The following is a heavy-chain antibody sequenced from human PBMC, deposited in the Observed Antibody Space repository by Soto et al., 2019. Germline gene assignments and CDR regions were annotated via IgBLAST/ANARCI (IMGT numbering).Heavy chain of an antibody. J-gene: IGHJ4*02. D-gene: IGHD1-1*01. CDR2: SSNSGSFA. Sequence: GSLRLSCAASGFTFNEYYMSWIRQAPGKGLEWISYSSNSGSFARYADSVKGRFSISRDNAKNSLYLQINSLRGDDTAIYYCARSGDNYNLLEYWGPGTPVTVSS. V-gene: IGHV3-11*06. CDR1: GFTFNEYY. CDR3: ARSGDNYNLLEY.